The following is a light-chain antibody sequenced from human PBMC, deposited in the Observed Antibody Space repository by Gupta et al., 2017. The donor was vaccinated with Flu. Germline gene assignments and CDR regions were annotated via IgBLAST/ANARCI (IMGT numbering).Light chain of an antibody. CDR1: SRDVGGYNY. CDR3: SSYTGSDTLYV. CDR2: EVT. V-gene: IGLV2-8*01. J-gene: IGLJ1*01. Sequence: VTISCTGTSRDVGGYNYASWYHQPPGKAPNVIIYEVTKRPSGVPDRFSASKSATTASLTVTGLQAEDEADYYCSSYTGSDTLYVFGTGTKVTVL.